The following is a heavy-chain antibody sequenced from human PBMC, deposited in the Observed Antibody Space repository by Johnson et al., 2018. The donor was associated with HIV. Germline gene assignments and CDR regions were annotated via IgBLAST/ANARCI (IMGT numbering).Heavy chain of an antibody. CDR1: GFTFSSYA. D-gene: IGHD1-14*01. Sequence: QVQLVESGGGVVQHGRSLRLSCAASGFTFSSYAMHWVRQAPGKGLEWVAVISYDGSNKYYADSVKARFTISRDNSKNTLYLQMNSLRAEDTAVYSCARDQGGNHNGFDIWGQGTMVTVSS. CDR2: ISYDGSNK. CDR3: ARDQGGNHNGFDI. J-gene: IGHJ3*02. V-gene: IGHV3-30*04.